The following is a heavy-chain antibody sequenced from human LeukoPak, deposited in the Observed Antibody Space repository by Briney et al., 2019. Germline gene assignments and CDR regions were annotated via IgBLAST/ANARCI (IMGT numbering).Heavy chain of an antibody. D-gene: IGHD3-3*01. CDR2: INHSGST. V-gene: IGHV4-39*07. CDR3: ARRGRRTIFGVVTPNWFDP. J-gene: IGHJ5*02. CDR1: GGSISSGSYY. Sequence: SETLSLTCTVSGGSISSGSYYWSWIRQPPGKGLEWIGEINHSGSTNYNPSLKSRVTISVDTTKNQFSLKLSSVTAADTAVYYCARRGRRTIFGVVTPNWFDPWGQGTLVTVSS.